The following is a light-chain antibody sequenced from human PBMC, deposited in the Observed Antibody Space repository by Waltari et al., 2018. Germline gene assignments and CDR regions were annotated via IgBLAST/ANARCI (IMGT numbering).Light chain of an antibody. V-gene: IGLV2-14*03. CDR2: DVT. CDR3: SSYTTSSTVYV. Sequence: QSALTQPASVSGSPGQSITIPCTGTSSAVGTYDYVSWYQQHPGKAPKLMIYDVTKRPSGIANRFSGSKSGNTASLTISGLQAEDEADYYCSSYTTSSTVYVFGTGTKVTVL. J-gene: IGLJ1*01. CDR1: SSAVGTYDY.